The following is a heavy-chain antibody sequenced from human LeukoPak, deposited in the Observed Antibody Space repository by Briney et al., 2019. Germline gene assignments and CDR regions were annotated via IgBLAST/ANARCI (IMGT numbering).Heavy chain of an antibody. CDR2: VSAYNGNT. CDR1: GYTFTSYG. Sequence: ASVKVSCKASGYTFTSYGISWVRQAPGQGLEWMGWVSAYNGNTNYAQKLQGRVTMTTDTSTSTAYMELRSLRSDDTAVYYCARDQGTHYYYYYMDVWGKGTTVTVSS. CDR3: ARDQGTHYYYYYMDV. J-gene: IGHJ6*03. V-gene: IGHV1-18*01. D-gene: IGHD3-10*01.